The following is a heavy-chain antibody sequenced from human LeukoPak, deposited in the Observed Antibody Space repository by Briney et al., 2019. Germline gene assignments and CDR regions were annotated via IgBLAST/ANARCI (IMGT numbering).Heavy chain of an antibody. CDR1: GFTFSDYY. J-gene: IGHJ3*02. CDR3: ARGIAARLDAFDI. Sequence: GGSLRLSCAASGFTFSDYYMSWIRQAPGKGLDWVSYISSSGSTIYYADSVKGRFTISRDNAKNSLYPQMNSLRAEDTAVYYCARGIAARLDAFDIWGQGTMVTVSS. D-gene: IGHD6-6*01. V-gene: IGHV3-11*04. CDR2: ISSSGSTI.